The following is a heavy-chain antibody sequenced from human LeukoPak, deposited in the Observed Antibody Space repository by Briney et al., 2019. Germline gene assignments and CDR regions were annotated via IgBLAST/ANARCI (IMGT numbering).Heavy chain of an antibody. Sequence: ASVKVSCKASGYTFTSYGISWVRQAPGQGLEWMGWISAYNGNTNYAQKLQGRVTMTTDTSTSTAYMELRSLRSDDTAVYYWARDPGTSYYYYGMDVWGQGTTVTVSS. CDR3: ARDPGTSYYYYGMDV. D-gene: IGHD6-13*01. CDR2: ISAYNGNT. CDR1: GYTFTSYG. J-gene: IGHJ6*02. V-gene: IGHV1-18*01.